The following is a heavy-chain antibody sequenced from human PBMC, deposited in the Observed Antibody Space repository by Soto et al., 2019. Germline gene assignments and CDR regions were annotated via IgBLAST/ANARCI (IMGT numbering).Heavy chain of an antibody. J-gene: IGHJ4*01. D-gene: IGHD4-17*01. CDR2: VKSKTDGGTT. CDR1: GFIFSNSW. Sequence: GVSLRLSCAASGFIFSNSWINWVRQAPGKGLEWVGRVKSKTDGGTTDFAAPVKGRFAISRDDSKNMVYLEMNSLKTEDTAIYYCTTESYMTNIIVRFDYWGHGTLVTVSS. CDR3: TTESYMTNIIVRFDY. V-gene: IGHV3-15*07.